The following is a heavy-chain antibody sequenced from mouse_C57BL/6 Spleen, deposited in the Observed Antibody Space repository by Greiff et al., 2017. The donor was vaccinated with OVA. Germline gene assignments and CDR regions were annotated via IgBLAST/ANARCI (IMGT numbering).Heavy chain of an antibody. CDR2: IDPETGGT. J-gene: IGHJ3*01. D-gene: IGHD3-1*01. V-gene: IGHV1-15*01. CDR3: TSGLSGVFFAY. CDR1: GYTFTDYE. Sequence: VQLQQSGAELVRPGASVTLSCKASGYTFTDYEMHWVKQTPVHGLEWIGAIDPETGGTAYNQKFKGKAILTADKSSSTAYMELRSLTSEDSAVYYGTSGLSGVFFAYWGQGTLVTVSA.